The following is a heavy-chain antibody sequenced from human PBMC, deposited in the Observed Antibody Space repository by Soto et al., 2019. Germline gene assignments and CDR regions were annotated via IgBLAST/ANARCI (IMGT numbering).Heavy chain of an antibody. J-gene: IGHJ4*02. V-gene: IGHV3-23*01. Sequence: PGGSLRLSCAASGFTFSSYAMSWVRQAPGKGLERVSALSGSGGSTYYADSVKGRFTISGDNSKNTLYLKMNSLRAEDTAVYYCAKDHPLRFLEWLQVPLDFDYWGQGTLVTVSS. CDR3: AKDHPLRFLEWLQVPLDFDY. CDR1: GFTFSSYA. D-gene: IGHD3-3*01. CDR2: LSGSGGST.